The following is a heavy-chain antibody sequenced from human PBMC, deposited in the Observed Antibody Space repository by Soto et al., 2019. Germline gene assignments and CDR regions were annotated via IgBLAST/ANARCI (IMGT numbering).Heavy chain of an antibody. V-gene: IGHV3-23*01. CDR3: AKGPHSSAWHYFDY. CDR2: VSGGNT. Sequence: WGSLRLSCAASGFAFSNYAISFFRQAPGKGLEWVSTVSGGNTYYADSVKGRFTISRDNSENTLYLQMISLRAEDMAIYYCAKGPHSSAWHYFDYWGQGTLVTVSS. J-gene: IGHJ4*02. D-gene: IGHD6-19*01. CDR1: GFAFSNYA.